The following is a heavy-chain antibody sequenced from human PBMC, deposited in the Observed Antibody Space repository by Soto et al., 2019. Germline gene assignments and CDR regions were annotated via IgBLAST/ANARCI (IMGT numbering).Heavy chain of an antibody. Sequence: TSETLSLTCTVSGGSISSSSYYWGWIRQPPGKGLEWIGSIYYSGSTYYNPSLKNRVTISVDTSKNQFSLKLSSVTAADTAVYYCARLRFGYCSGGSCYYYYYMDVWGKGTTVTVSS. CDR1: GGSISSSSYY. CDR2: IYYSGST. V-gene: IGHV4-39*01. CDR3: ARLRFGYCSGGSCYYYYYMDV. D-gene: IGHD2-15*01. J-gene: IGHJ6*03.